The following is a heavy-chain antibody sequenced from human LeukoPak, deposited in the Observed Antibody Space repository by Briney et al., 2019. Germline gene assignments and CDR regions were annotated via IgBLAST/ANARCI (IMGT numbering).Heavy chain of an antibody. D-gene: IGHD5-12*01. CDR3: ARGTRLRQATTAPEAGY. V-gene: IGHV3-21*01. CDR2: ISSSSSYI. Sequence: KPGGSLRLSCAASGFTFSSYSMNWVRQAPGKGLEWVSSISSSSSYIYYADSVKGRFTISRDNAKNSLYLQMNSLGAEDTAVYYCARGTRLRQATTAPEAGYWGQGTLVTVSS. J-gene: IGHJ4*02. CDR1: GFTFSSYS.